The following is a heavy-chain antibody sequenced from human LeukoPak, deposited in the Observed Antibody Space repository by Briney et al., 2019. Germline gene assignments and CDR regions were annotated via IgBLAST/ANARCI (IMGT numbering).Heavy chain of an antibody. CDR2: ISSSSDYI. V-gene: IGHV3-21*04. CDR3: ARVLRYCSGGNCYSGGLGYMDV. J-gene: IGHJ6*03. CDR1: GFTFSSYN. D-gene: IGHD2-15*01. Sequence: AGGSLRLSCAASGFTFSSYNMNWVRQAPGKGLEWVSSISSSSDYIYYADSVKGRFTIYRDNTKNSLFLQMNSLRAEDTAVYYCARVLRYCSGGNCYSGGLGYMDVWGKGTTVTISS.